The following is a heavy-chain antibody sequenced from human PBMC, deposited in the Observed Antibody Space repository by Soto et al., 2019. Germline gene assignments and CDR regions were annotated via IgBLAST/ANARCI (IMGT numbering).Heavy chain of an antibody. CDR2: INHSGST. CDR1: GGSFSGYY. V-gene: IGHV4-34*01. J-gene: IGHJ3*02. D-gene: IGHD3-9*01. CDR3: ARGGPYYDILTGYYKSRGAFDI. Sequence: SETLSLTCAVYGGSFSGYYWSWIRQPPGKGLEWIGEINHSGSTNYNPSLKSRVTISVDTSKNQFSLKLSSVTAADTAVYYCARGGPYYDILTGYYKSRGAFDIWGQGTMVTVSS.